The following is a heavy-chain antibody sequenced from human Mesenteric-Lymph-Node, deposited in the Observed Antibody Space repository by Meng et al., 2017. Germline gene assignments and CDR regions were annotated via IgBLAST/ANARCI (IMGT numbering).Heavy chain of an antibody. D-gene: IGHD1-7*01. CDR2: IHYSGST. V-gene: IGHV4-59*08. CDR3: ARHPQFGTTMIEY. Sequence: QESGPRLVNPSEALSSLCSVSGGSISGLSWSWIRQPPGKELEWIGYIHYSGSTNYKPSLKSRVTISVDTSKNQFSLKLSSVTAADTAVYYCARHPQFGTTMIEYWGQGTLVTVSS. CDR1: GGSISGLS. J-gene: IGHJ4*02.